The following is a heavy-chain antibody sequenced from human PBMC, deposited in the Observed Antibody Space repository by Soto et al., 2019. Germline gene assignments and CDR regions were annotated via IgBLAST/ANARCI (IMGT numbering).Heavy chain of an antibody. CDR3: ARTYYYGSRMSNWFDP. D-gene: IGHD3-10*01. Sequence: SETLSLTCTVSGASISSGDYYWTWIRQPPGKGLEWIGSIYYSGSTYYNPSLKSRLTISVDTSKNHFSLKLSSVTAADAAVYYCARTYYYGSRMSNWFDPCGQGTMVTVSS. V-gene: IGHV4-30-4*01. CDR1: GASISSGDYY. J-gene: IGHJ5*01. CDR2: IYYSGST.